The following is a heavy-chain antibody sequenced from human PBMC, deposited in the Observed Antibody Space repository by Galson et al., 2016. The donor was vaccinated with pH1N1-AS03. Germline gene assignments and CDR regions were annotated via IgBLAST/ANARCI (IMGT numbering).Heavy chain of an antibody. CDR1: GGSMDSHY. D-gene: IGHD4/OR15-4a*01. V-gene: IGHV4-59*11. J-gene: IGHJ5*02. Sequence: ETLSLPCTVSGGSMDSHYWSWIRQSPGKGLEWIACIHSGGTPNYNPSLKSRLIVSLDTSQNQLSLKLSSVTAADTAEYYFARDRYFSGWCYEGLFDPWGPGTLVTVSS. CDR3: ARDRYFSGWCYEGLFDP. CDR2: IHSGGTP.